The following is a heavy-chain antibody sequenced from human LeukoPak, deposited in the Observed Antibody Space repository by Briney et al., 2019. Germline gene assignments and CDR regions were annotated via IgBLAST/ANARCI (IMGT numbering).Heavy chain of an antibody. CDR1: GGSISSSSYY. CDR2: IYYSGST. J-gene: IGHJ5*02. CDR3: ASYCSGGSCYSDWFDP. Sequence: SETLSLTCTVSGGSISSSSYYWGWLRQPPGKGLEWLGSIYYSGSTYYNPSLKSRVTISVDTSKNQFSLKLSSVTAADTAVYYCASYCSGGSCYSDWFDPWGQGTLVTVSS. D-gene: IGHD2-15*01. V-gene: IGHV4-39*07.